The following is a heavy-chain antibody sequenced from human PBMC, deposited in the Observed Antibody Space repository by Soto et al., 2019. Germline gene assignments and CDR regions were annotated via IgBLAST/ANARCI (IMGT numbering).Heavy chain of an antibody. D-gene: IGHD5-12*01. J-gene: IGHJ4*02. CDR3: ARIAYSDYST. CDR1: GGSIKVGGYY. V-gene: IGHV4-39*01. Sequence: SETLSLTCTVSGGSIKVGGYYWGWIRQPPGKGLEWLATIYYSGTTYYNPSLKSRLTISLDTSRNLFSLGLTSVTAADTAFYYCARIAYSDYSTWGQGTLVTVS. CDR2: IYYSGTT.